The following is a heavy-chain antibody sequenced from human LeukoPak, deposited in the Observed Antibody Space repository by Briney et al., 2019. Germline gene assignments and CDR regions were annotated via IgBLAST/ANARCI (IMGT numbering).Heavy chain of an antibody. CDR3: AGHHPRNTVDF. CDR2: IFYSGIT. D-gene: IGHD2/OR15-2a*01. V-gene: IGHV4-59*08. J-gene: IGHJ4*02. CDR1: GGSISSYY. Sequence: SETLSLTCTVSGGSISSYYWTWIRQPPGKELEWLRYIFYSGITNYNPSLKSRVTISLDTSKNQFSLKLSSVTAADTAVYYCAGHHPRNTVDFWGQGTLVTVSS.